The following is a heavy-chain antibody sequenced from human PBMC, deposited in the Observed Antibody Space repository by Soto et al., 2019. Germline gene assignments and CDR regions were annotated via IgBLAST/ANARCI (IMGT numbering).Heavy chain of an antibody. CDR1: GFTFSGSA. Sequence: EVQLVESGGGLVQPGGSLKLSCAASGFTFSGSAMHWVRQASGKGLEWVGRIRSKANSYATAYAASGKGRFTISKDDSKNTAYLQMNSMKPEDTAVYCCTRHDKDANFHYWGQGTLVTVSS. D-gene: IGHD3-22*01. J-gene: IGHJ4*02. CDR3: TRHDKDANFHY. V-gene: IGHV3-73*01. CDR2: IRSKANSYAT.